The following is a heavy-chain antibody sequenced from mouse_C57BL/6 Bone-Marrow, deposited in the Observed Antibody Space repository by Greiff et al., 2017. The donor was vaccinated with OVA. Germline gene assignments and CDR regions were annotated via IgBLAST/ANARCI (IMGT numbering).Heavy chain of an antibody. Sequence: EVQLQESGPGLAKPSPTLSLTCSVTGYSFTSDYWNWIRKFPGHKLEYMGYISYSGSTYYNTSLKNRIAKTRETTKNQYYLLVNSVTTEDTATYYCSRRQEDDFDYWGQGTTLTVSS. J-gene: IGHJ2*01. V-gene: IGHV3-8*01. CDR2: ISYSGST. CDR1: GYSFTSDY. D-gene: IGHD3-2*01. CDR3: SRRQEDDFDY.